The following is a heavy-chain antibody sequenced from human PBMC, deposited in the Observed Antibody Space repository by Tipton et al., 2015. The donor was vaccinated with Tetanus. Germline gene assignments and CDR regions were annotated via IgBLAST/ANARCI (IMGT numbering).Heavy chain of an antibody. J-gene: IGHJ6*02. D-gene: IGHD2/OR15-2a*01. CDR3: AKVHGYYSYYYYGMDV. CDR1: GFTFSNYG. CDR2: ISYEGSNK. Sequence: SLRLSCAASGFTFSNYGFHWVRQAPGKGLEWVAVISYEGSNKYYADSVKGRFTVSSDNSKNTLYLQMNSLRAEDTAVSYCAKVHGYYSYYYYGMDVWGQGTTVTVSS. V-gene: IGHV3-30*18.